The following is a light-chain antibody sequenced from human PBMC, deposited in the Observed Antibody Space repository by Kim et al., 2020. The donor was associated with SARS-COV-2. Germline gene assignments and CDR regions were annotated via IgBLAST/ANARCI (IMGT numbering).Light chain of an antibody. CDR3: QSADSSGTPPYV. J-gene: IGLJ1*01. CDR1: ALPKQY. CDR2: KDS. Sequence: PGQTARSTCSGDALPKQYAYWYQQKPGQAPVLVIYKDSERPAGIPERFSGSSSGTTVTLTISGVQAEDEADYYCQSADSSGTPPYVFGTGTKVTVL. V-gene: IGLV3-25*03.